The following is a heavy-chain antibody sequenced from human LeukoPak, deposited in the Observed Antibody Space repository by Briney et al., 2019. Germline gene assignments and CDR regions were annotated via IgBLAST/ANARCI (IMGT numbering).Heavy chain of an antibody. Sequence: SVKVSCKASAGTFSSYAISWVRQAPGQGLEWMGGIIPIFGTANYAQKFQGRVTITADESTSTAYMELSSLRSEDTAVYYCARVLDLVRGARGDYYYYYGMDVWGQGTTVTVSS. CDR2: IIPIFGTA. CDR1: AGTFSSYA. D-gene: IGHD3-10*01. J-gene: IGHJ6*01. V-gene: IGHV1-69*13. CDR3: ARVLDLVRGARGDYYYYYGMDV.